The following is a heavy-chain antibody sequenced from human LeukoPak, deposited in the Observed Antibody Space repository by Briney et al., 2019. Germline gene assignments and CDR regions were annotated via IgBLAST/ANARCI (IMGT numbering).Heavy chain of an antibody. Sequence: PSETLSLTCAVSGGSISSSNWWSWVRQAPGKGLEWVGRIKSKTDGGTTDYAAPVKGRFTISRDDSKDTLYLQMNSLKTEDTAVYYCTTFGRWVGATPADYWGQGTLVTVSS. CDR2: IKSKTDGGTT. CDR3: TTFGRWVGATPADY. D-gene: IGHD1-26*01. J-gene: IGHJ4*02. V-gene: IGHV3-15*07. CDR1: GGSISSSNW.